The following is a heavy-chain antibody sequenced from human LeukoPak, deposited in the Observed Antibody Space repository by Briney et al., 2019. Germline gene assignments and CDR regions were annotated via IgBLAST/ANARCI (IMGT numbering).Heavy chain of an antibody. D-gene: IGHD3-16*01. V-gene: IGHV4-4*07. CDR1: GGSISSYY. CDR3: ARDRWGERFDY. Sequence: KPSETLSLTCTVSGGSISSYYWNWIRQPAGKGLEWIGRIYTGGSTNYNPSLKSRVTMSVDTSKNQFSLKLTSVTAADTAVYYWARDRWGERFDYWGQGTLVTVSS. J-gene: IGHJ4*02. CDR2: IYTGGST.